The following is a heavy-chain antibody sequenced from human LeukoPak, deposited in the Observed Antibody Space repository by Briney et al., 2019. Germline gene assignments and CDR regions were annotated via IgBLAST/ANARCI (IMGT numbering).Heavy chain of an antibody. V-gene: IGHV3-21*04. D-gene: IGHD3-22*01. CDR2: ISSSSSYI. CDR3: ARNFGGGDSSGPYY. CDR1: EFTFSTYS. Sequence: GGSLRLSCVVSEFTFSTYSMNWVRQAPGKGLEWVSSISSSSSYIYYADSVKGRFTISRDNAKNSLYLQVNSLRAEDTALYYCARNFGGGDSSGPYYWGQGTLVTVSS. J-gene: IGHJ4*02.